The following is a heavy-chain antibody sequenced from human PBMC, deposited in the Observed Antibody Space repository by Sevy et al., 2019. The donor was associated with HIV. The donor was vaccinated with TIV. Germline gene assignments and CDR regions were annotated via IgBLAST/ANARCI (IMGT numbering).Heavy chain of an antibody. Sequence: GGSLRLSCAASGFTFSSYGMHWVRQAPGKGLEWVAVISYDGSNKYYADSVKGRFTISRDNSKNTLYLQMNSLRAEDTAVYYCAKDKRGHSSSSGVYYFDYWGQGTLVTVSS. CDR1: GFTFSSYG. CDR3: AKDKRGHSSSSGVYYFDY. D-gene: IGHD6-6*01. V-gene: IGHV3-30*18. CDR2: ISYDGSNK. J-gene: IGHJ4*02.